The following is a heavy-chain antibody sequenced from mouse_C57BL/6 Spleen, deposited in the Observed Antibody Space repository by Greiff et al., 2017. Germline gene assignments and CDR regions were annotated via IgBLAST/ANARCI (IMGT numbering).Heavy chain of an antibody. D-gene: IGHD1-3*01. Sequence: VQLQQSGPELVKPGASVKISCKASGYSFTGYWMNWVKQSPEKSLEWIGEINPSTGGTTYNEKFKAKATLTVDKSSSTAYMQLKSLTSEDSAVYYYAHITTPEGGIMDYWGQGTSVTVSS. J-gene: IGHJ4*01. CDR1: GYSFTGYW. CDR3: AHITTPEGGIMDY. V-gene: IGHV1-42*01. CDR2: INPSTGGT.